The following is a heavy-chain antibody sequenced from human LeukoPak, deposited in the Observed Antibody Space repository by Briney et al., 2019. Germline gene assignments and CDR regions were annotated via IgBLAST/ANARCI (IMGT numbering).Heavy chain of an antibody. Sequence: GGSLRLSCAASGFTFSSYEMNWVRQAPGKGLEWVSYISSSGSTIYYADSVKGRFTISRDNAKNFMYLQMNSLRAEDTALYYCARDGTGYSSSWYEIDYWGQGTLVTVSS. CDR2: ISSSGSTI. CDR3: ARDGTGYSSSWYEIDY. V-gene: IGHV3-48*03. D-gene: IGHD6-13*01. CDR1: GFTFSSYE. J-gene: IGHJ4*02.